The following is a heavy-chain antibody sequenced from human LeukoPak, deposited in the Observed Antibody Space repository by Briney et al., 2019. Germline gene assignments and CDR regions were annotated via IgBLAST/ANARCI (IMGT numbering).Heavy chain of an antibody. CDR2: IKPNSGDT. D-gene: IGHD2-15*01. J-gene: IGHJ4*02. CDR1: GYTFTCYH. V-gene: IGHV1-2*02. Sequence: GASVRVSFMASGYTFTCYHMHWVRQAPGQGLEWMGWIKPNSGDTKYAQKFQGRVTMTRDRSITTAYMELSRLRFDDTAVYYCARQLRCSGGSCYWDYWGQGFLVTVSS. CDR3: ARQLRCSGGSCYWDY.